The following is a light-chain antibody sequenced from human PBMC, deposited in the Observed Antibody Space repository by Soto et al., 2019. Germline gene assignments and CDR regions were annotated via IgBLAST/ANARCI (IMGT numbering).Light chain of an antibody. CDR2: KAS. J-gene: IGKJ1*01. CDR1: QSISSW. CDR3: QQYNDNWT. V-gene: IGKV1-5*03. Sequence: DIQMTQSPSTLSACVGDRVTITCRASQSISSWLAWYQQKPGTAPKLLIYKASTLQSGVPSRFSGSGSGTEFTLTISSLQPDDSSTYYCQQYNDNWTFGQGTKVDIK.